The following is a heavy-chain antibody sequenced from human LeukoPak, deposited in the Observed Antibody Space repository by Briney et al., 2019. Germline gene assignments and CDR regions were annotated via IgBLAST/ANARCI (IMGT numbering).Heavy chain of an antibody. Sequence: PGGSLRLSCAASGFTFSSYEMNWVRQAPGKGLEWVSGITGSGGSTYYAGSVKGRFTISRDNSKNTLYLQVNSLRAEETAVYYCAKDDGLIMFSSWGQGTLVTVSS. CDR2: ITGSGGST. D-gene: IGHD3-16*01. CDR3: AKDDGLIMFSS. V-gene: IGHV3-23*01. J-gene: IGHJ5*02. CDR1: GFTFSSYE.